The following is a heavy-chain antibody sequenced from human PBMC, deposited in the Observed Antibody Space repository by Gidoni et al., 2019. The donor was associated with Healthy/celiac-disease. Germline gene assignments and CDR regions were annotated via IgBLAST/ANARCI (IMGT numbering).Heavy chain of an antibody. CDR3: ARRSRAYYYDSSGAPGYFDY. J-gene: IGHJ4*02. V-gene: IGHV3-11*05. CDR1: GFTFVDYY. CDR2: IRSSSSDT. Sequence: QVPLVGSGGGLVKPGGSLRLPCSGSGFTFVDYYMIWSRQAPGEGLEWVSYIRSSSSDTNDEDYVKGRITISRDNAKNSRYLQMNRLRAEDTAVYDCARRSRAYYYDSSGAPGYFDYWGQGTLVTVSS. D-gene: IGHD3-22*01.